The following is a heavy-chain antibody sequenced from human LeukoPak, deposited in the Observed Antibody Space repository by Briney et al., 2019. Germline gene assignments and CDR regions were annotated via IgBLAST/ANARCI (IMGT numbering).Heavy chain of an antibody. CDR2: NWYDGSVK. CDR1: GFTFSDYG. V-gene: IGHV3-33*01. Sequence: GGSLRLSCAASGFTFSDYGMHWLRQAPGKGLEWVAVNWYDGSVKYYADSVKGRFTISRDNSQNTLYLQMNSLRAEDTAVYYCARDYSNSNNWFDPWGQGTLVTVSS. J-gene: IGHJ5*02. CDR3: ARDYSNSNNWFDP. D-gene: IGHD4-11*01.